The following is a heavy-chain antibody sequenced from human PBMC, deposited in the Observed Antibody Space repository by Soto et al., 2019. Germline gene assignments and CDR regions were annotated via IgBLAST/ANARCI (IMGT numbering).Heavy chain of an antibody. Sequence: QVQLQESGPGVVEPSQTLSLTCTVSGGSINNNGYFWSWIRQPPGSGLEWIGHIYNSGSTYSNPSLTSRLTISVDTSQNQFSLKLSSVTAADTAVYYCARGPSGDKVDYWGQGTLVTVSS. CDR2: IYNSGST. D-gene: IGHD1-26*01. CDR1: GGSINNNGYF. CDR3: ARGPSGDKVDY. J-gene: IGHJ4*02. V-gene: IGHV4-30-4*01.